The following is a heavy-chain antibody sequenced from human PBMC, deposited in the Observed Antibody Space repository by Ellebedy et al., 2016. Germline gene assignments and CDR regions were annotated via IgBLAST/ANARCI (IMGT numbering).Heavy chain of an antibody. CDR3: VRDRGSSSWFDY. J-gene: IGHJ5*01. CDR2: INKDGNER. CDR1: GFTFRTYT. Sequence: GGSLRLSXAASGFTFRTYTMNWVRQAPGKVLEWVANINKDGNERNYLASLEGRFTVSRDNAKNSLYLQMNSLRADDTAVYYCVRDRGSSSWFDYWGQGTLVTVSS. D-gene: IGHD6-13*01. V-gene: IGHV3-7*01.